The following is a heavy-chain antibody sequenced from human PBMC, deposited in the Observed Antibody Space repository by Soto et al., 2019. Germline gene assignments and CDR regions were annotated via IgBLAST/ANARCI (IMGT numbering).Heavy chain of an antibody. D-gene: IGHD5-12*01. CDR2: INAGNGNT. J-gene: IGHJ4*02. CDR1: GYTFTSYA. CDR3: ARDTGATEDYFDY. Sequence: ASVKVSCKASGYTFTSYAMHWVRQAPGQRLEWMGWINAGNGNTKYSQKFQGRVTITRDTSASTAYMELSSLRSEDTAVYCCARDTGATEDYFDYWGQGTLVTVSS. V-gene: IGHV1-3*01.